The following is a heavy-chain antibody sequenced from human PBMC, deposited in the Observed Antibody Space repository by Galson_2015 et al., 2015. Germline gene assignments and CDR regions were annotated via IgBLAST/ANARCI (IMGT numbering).Heavy chain of an antibody. Sequence: SVKVSCKASGHTFTGFHVHWVRQAPGQGLEWMGRINPSSGGTAYAQKFQGRVTLTSDSSISAVYMEVRRLRSDDTAVYYCARSAVGVATSDALDFWGQGTMVTVSS. CDR3: ARSAVGVATSDALDF. V-gene: IGHV1-2*06. D-gene: IGHD5-12*01. CDR2: INPSSGGT. J-gene: IGHJ3*01. CDR1: GHTFTGFH.